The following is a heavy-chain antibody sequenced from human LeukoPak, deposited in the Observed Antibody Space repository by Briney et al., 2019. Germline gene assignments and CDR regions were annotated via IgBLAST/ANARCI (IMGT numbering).Heavy chain of an antibody. CDR3: ASTSGKYFLHYFDS. Sequence: PSETLSLTCSVSGGSVSSGSYYWSWIRQPPGKGLEWIGDIYYSGNTNYNPSLKSRVTISADTSKNQFSLKLISVTAADTAVYYCASTSGKYFLHYFDSWGQGTLVTVSS. CDR1: GGSVSSGSYY. V-gene: IGHV4-61*01. CDR2: IYYSGNT. J-gene: IGHJ4*02. D-gene: IGHD1-26*01.